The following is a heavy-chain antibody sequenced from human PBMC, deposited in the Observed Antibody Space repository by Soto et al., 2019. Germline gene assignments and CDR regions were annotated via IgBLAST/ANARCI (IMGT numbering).Heavy chain of an antibody. CDR3: ARVPSSYESSGYYSFGWYFDR. V-gene: IGHV1-69*12. D-gene: IGHD3-22*01. J-gene: IGHJ2*01. CDR2: IIPILGTA. CDR1: GGTFSSYA. Sequence: QVQLVQSGAEVKKPGSSVKVSCKASGGTFSSYAISWVRQAPGQGLEWMGGIIPILGTANYAQKFQGRVTITADESTSTAYMELSSPRSEDTAVYYCARVPSSYESSGYYSFGWYFDRWGRGTLVTVSS.